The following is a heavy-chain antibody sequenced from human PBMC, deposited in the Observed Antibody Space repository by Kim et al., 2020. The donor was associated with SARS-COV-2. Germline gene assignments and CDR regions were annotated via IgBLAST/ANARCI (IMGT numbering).Heavy chain of an antibody. CDR3: TTLLMVRGVKDWFDP. D-gene: IGHD3-10*01. Sequence: GGSLRLSCAASGFTFSNAWMSWVRQAPGKGLEWVGRIKSKTDGGPTDYAAPVKGRFTISRDDSKNTLYLQMNSLKTEDTAVYYCTTLLMVRGVKDWFDPWGQGTLVTVSS. CDR1: GFTFSNAW. CDR2: IKSKTDGGPT. V-gene: IGHV3-15*01. J-gene: IGHJ5*02.